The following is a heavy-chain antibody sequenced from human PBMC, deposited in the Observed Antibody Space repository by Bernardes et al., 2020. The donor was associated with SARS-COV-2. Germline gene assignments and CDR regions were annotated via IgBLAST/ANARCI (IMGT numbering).Heavy chain of an antibody. D-gene: IGHD3-3*01. CDR3: ARQDIGAIFGVVITPAGMDV. CDR2: LSYGGST. Sequence: SETLSLTCSVSGDSINSASYRWGWIRQAPGTGLEWIGSLSYGGSTNYNPSLKSRVTISVDTSKNQFSLKLSSVTAADTAVYYCARQDIGAIFGVVITPAGMDVWGQGTTVTVSS. J-gene: IGHJ6*02. CDR1: GDSINSASYR. V-gene: IGHV4-39*01.